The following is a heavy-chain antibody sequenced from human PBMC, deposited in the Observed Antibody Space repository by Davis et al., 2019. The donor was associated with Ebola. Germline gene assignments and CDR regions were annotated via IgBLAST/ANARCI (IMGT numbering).Heavy chain of an antibody. V-gene: IGHV4-39*01. CDR1: GGSIISSSSY. D-gene: IGHD7-27*01. CDR3: ARQGELGSWFDP. CDR2: IYYSGIT. J-gene: IGHJ5*02. Sequence: MPSETLSLTCTVSGGSIISSSSYWGWIRQPPRKGLEWIGSIYYSGITYYNPSLKSRVTISVDTSKNQFSLKLSSVTAADTAVYYCARQGELGSWFDPWGQGTLVTVSS.